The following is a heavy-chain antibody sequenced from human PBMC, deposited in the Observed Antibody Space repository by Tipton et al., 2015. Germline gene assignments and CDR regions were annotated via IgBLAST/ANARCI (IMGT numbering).Heavy chain of an antibody. CDR2: INHGGST. Sequence: TLSLTCTVSGDSISSSSWWSWVRQPPGKGLEWIGEINHGGSTNYNPSLKSRVTMSVDKSKNQFSLQLNSVTAADTAVYYCAREVWSYGSSGYDYWGQGTLVTVSS. J-gene: IGHJ4*02. CDR3: AREVWSYGSSGYDY. CDR1: GDSISSSSW. V-gene: IGHV4-4*02. D-gene: IGHD3-22*01.